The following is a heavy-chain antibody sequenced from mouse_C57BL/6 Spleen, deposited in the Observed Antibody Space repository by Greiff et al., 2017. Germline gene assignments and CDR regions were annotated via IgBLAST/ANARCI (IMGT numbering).Heavy chain of an antibody. Sequence: QVQLQQSGAELVRPGASVTLSCKASGYTFTDYEMHWVKQTPVHGLEWIGAIDPETGGTAYNQTFKGKAILTADKSSSTAYMELRSLTSEDSAVYYCTRRIYGSRDAMDYWGRGTSVTVSS. CDR3: TRRIYGSRDAMDY. J-gene: IGHJ4*01. V-gene: IGHV1-15*01. CDR2: IDPETGGT. CDR1: GYTFTDYE. D-gene: IGHD1-1*01.